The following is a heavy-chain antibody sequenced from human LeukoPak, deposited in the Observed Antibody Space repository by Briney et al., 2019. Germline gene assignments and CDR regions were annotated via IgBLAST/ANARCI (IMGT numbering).Heavy chain of an antibody. CDR2: IKQDGSEK. J-gene: IGHJ4*02. V-gene: IGHV3-7*04. D-gene: IGHD3-3*01. Sequence: HPGGSLRLSCVASGFTYSSYWMSWVRQAPGKGLEWVANIKQDGSEKYFVDSVKGRFTISRDNANNSLYLQMNSLRAEDTAVYYCARAVSSGYYNLYFDYWGQGILVTVSS. CDR3: ARAVSSGYYNLYFDY. CDR1: GFTYSSYW.